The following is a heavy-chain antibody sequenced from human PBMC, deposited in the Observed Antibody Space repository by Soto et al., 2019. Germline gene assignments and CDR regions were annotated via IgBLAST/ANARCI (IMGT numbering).Heavy chain of an antibody. CDR2: ISSSGGRT. CDR3: VRARATDSRPDY. CDR1: VFTFSDSA. J-gene: IGHJ4*02. V-gene: IGHV3-23*01. D-gene: IGHD3-22*01. Sequence: WGSLIISWVASVFTFSDSAMSGVRHVPVKGLEWAAGISSSGGRTNYSDSVKGRFTISRDDAKNSLYLQMNSLRADDTAIYYCVRARATDSRPDYWGQGSLVTVSS.